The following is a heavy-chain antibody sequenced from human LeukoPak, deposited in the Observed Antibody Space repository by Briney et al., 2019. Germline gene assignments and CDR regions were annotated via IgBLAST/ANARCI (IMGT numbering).Heavy chain of an antibody. Sequence: GGSLRLSCAASGFTFHDNAMHLVRQAPGKGLEWVSLISWDGGSTYYADSVKGRFTISRDNSKNSLYLQMNSLRAEDTALYYCAEDNMVRGITYYFDNWGQGTLVTVSS. D-gene: IGHD3-10*01. CDR3: AEDNMVRGITYYFDN. CDR1: GFTFHDNA. J-gene: IGHJ4*02. V-gene: IGHV3-43D*03. CDR2: ISWDGGST.